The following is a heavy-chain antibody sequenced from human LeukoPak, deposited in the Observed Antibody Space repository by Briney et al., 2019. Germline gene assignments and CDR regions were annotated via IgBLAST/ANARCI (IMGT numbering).Heavy chain of an antibody. CDR1: GGSFSGYY. J-gene: IGHJ4*02. CDR3: ARGRGTSYFDY. Sequence: SETLSLTCAVYGGSFSGYYWSWIRQPPGKGLEWIGEINHSGSTNYNPSLKSRVTISVDTSKNQFSLKLSSVTAADTAVYYCARGRGTSYFDYWGQGTLVTVSP. CDR2: INHSGST. V-gene: IGHV4-34*01.